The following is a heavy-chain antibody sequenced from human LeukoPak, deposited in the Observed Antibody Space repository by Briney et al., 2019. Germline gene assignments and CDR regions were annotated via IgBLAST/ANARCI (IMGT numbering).Heavy chain of an antibody. J-gene: IGHJ4*02. Sequence: GGSLRLSCAASGFTFSNYAMHWVRQAPGKGLEWVAVISYDGSNKYYADSVKGRFTISRDNSKNTLYLQTNSLTIEDTAVYYCAKGGGELGSGSLDYWGQGTLVTVSS. D-gene: IGHD3-10*01. CDR1: GFTFSNYA. CDR3: AKGGGELGSGSLDY. V-gene: IGHV3-30-3*01. CDR2: ISYDGSNK.